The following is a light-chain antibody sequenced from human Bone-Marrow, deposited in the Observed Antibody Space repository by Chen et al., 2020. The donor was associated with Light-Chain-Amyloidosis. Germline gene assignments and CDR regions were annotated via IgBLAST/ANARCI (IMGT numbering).Light chain of an antibody. Sequence: QSALTQPASVSGSPGQSITISCTGTSGDVGTYNYVSWYQQHPGQAPKVMIYAVSNRPSGVSNRFSGSKSGNTASLTISVLQAEDEADYYCSSFTSSSSYVFGPGTKVTVL. V-gene: IGLV2-14*01. CDR3: SSFTSSSSYV. CDR2: AVS. CDR1: SGDVGTYNY. J-gene: IGLJ1*01.